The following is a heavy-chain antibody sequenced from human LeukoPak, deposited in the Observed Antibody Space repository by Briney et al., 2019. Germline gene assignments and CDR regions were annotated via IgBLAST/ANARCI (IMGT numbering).Heavy chain of an antibody. CDR3: ARPNITSYYDSRGYDAFDV. Sequence: GESLKISCKGAGYRFNAYWIAWVRQMPGKGLEWMGIIYPDDSDTRYSPSFQGQVTISADKSVRTAYLQWSSLKASDTAMYYCARPNITSYYDSRGYDAFDVWGQGTMVTVSS. D-gene: IGHD3-22*01. V-gene: IGHV5-51*01. CDR2: IYPDDSDT. J-gene: IGHJ3*01. CDR1: GYRFNAYW.